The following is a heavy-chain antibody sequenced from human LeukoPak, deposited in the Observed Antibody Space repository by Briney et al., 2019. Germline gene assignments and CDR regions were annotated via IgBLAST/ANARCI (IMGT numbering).Heavy chain of an antibody. J-gene: IGHJ4*02. Sequence: SETLSLTCTVSGGSISNYYWSWIRQPAGKGLEWIGHIYTSGSTNYNPSLKSRVTMSVDTSKNQFSLKLSSVTAADTAVYYCAREEAMATGFDYWGQGTLVTVSS. CDR2: IYTSGST. V-gene: IGHV4-4*07. CDR3: AREEAMATGFDY. D-gene: IGHD5-18*01. CDR1: GGSISNYY.